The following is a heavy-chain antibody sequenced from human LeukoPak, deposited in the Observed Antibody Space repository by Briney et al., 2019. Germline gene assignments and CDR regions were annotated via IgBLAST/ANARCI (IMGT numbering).Heavy chain of an antibody. CDR3: ARGQWLPVFDF. CDR1: GGSISSGSYY. CDR2: IYTSGST. Sequence: NPSETLSLTCTVSGGSISSGSYYWSWIRQPAGKGLEWIGRIYTSGSTNYNPSLKSRVTISVDTSKNQFSLKLSSVTAADTAVYYCARGQWLPVFDFWGQGTLVTVSS. J-gene: IGHJ4*02. V-gene: IGHV4-61*02. D-gene: IGHD3-22*01.